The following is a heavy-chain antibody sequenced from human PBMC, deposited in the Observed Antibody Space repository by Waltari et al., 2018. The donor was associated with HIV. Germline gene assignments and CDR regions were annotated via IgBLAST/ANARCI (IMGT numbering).Heavy chain of an antibody. Sequence: QVQLQESGPGLVKPSETLSLICTVSDFSITSDYYWGWIRQSPGRGLEWIGSMSQSDTNAYTPSLMIRATIIGNPSKNQFFLRLASATAADTAVYYCAGTSYDLLLGYYFDFWGQGRLVTVSS. D-gene: IGHD3-16*01. V-gene: IGHV4-38-2*02. CDR2: MSQSDTN. J-gene: IGHJ4*02. CDR3: AGTSYDLLLGYYFDF. CDR1: DFSITSDYY.